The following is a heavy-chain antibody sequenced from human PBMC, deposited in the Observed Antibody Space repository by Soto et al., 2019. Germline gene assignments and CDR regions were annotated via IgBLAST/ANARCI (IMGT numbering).Heavy chain of an antibody. J-gene: IGHJ2*01. D-gene: IGHD5-18*01. CDR1: RFTFSSYG. CDR3: AKDSRRYSPGGYWYFDL. V-gene: IGHV3-30*18. Sequence: QVQLVESGGGVVQPGRSLRLSCAASRFTFSSYGMHWVRQAPGKGLEWVAVISYDGSNKYYADSVKGRFTISRDNSKNTLYLQMNSLRAEDTAVYYCAKDSRRYSPGGYWYFDLRGRGTLVTVSS. CDR2: ISYDGSNK.